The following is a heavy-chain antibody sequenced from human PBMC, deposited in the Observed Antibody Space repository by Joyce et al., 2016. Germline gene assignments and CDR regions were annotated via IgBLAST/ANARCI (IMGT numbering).Heavy chain of an antibody. CDR3: ARGWSAKQLVRTALGY. CDR1: GGTFDSYT. V-gene: IGHV1-69*06. Sequence: QVQLVQSGAEVKKPGSSVKVSCKASGGTFDSYTITWVRQAPGQGLEWMGGFIPLFGTAIYAQKFEDRVTITADKSATIAYMDLSSLRSEVTAIYYCARGWSAKQLVRTALGYWGQGTLVTVSS. CDR2: FIPLFGTA. J-gene: IGHJ4*02. D-gene: IGHD6-6*01.